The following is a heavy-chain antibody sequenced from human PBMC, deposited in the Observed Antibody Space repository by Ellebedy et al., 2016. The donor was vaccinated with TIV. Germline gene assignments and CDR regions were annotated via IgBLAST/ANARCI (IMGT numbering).Heavy chain of an antibody. J-gene: IGHJ5*02. V-gene: IGHV1-18*04. CDR2: ISVYTGNT. CDR3: ARDGGVGEDWFDP. Sequence: ASVKVSCKASGYKFTGHGISWVRQAPGQGLEWMGWISVYTGNTNYARKFQDRLTMTTDTATSTAYMELSRLRSDDTAVYYCARDGGVGEDWFDPWGQGALVTVSS. CDR1: GYKFTGHG. D-gene: IGHD3-10*01.